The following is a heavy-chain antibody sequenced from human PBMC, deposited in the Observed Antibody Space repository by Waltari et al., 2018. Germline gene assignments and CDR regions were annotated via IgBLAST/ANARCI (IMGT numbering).Heavy chain of an antibody. CDR3: ARGGGGDWEWFDP. V-gene: IGHV4-59*01. CDR1: GSSISGFY. J-gene: IGHJ5*02. Sequence: QVQLQESGPSLLKPSETLSLICTVPGSSISGFYWSWVRQPPGKGLDWIGYIYYTGSTNFNPSLKSRVTWSVDTSKNQFSLKLSSVTAADTAFYYCARGGGGDWEWFDPWGQGTLVTVSS. D-gene: IGHD2-21*02. CDR2: IYYTGST.